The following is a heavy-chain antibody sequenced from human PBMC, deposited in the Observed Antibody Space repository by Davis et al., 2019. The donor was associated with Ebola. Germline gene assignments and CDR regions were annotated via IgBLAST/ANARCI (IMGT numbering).Heavy chain of an antibody. J-gene: IGHJ5*02. CDR1: GGSISSYY. D-gene: IGHD2-2*01. Sequence: PSETLSLTCTVSGGSISSYYWSWIRQPPGKGLEWIGYIYYSGSTNYNPSLKSRVTISVDTSKNQFSLKLSSVTAADTAVYYCARGRVVVVPAYNGWFDPWGQGTLVTVSS. CDR2: IYYSGST. V-gene: IGHV4-59*01. CDR3: ARGRVVVVPAYNGWFDP.